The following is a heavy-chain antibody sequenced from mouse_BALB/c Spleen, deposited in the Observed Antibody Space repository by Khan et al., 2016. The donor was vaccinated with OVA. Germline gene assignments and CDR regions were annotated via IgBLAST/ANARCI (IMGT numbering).Heavy chain of an antibody. D-gene: IGHD1-1*01. J-gene: IGHJ2*01. CDR3: ARRGLRWDFDY. CDR1: GYTFINYW. CDR2: INPSTGYT. Sequence: QVQLKQSGAELAKPGASVKMSCKASGYTFINYWILWIKQRPGQGLEWIGYINPSTGYTEYNQNFKDKATLTADKSSSTAYMQLSSLKSEDSSFKCCARRGLRWDFDYWGQGTTLTVSS. V-gene: IGHV1-7*01.